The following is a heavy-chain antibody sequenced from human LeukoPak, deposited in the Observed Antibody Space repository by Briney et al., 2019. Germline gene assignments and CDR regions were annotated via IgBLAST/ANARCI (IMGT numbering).Heavy chain of an antibody. V-gene: IGHV3-11*04. CDR1: GFTFSDYY. CDR3: ATGGIVVVAAATPVGGY. J-gene: IGHJ4*02. Sequence: GGSLRLSCAASGFTFSDYYMSWIRQAPGKGLEWVSYISSSGSTIYYADSVKGRFTISRDNSKNTLYLQMNSLRAEDTAVYYCATGGIVVVAAATPVGGYWGQGTLVTVSS. D-gene: IGHD2-15*01. CDR2: ISSSGSTI.